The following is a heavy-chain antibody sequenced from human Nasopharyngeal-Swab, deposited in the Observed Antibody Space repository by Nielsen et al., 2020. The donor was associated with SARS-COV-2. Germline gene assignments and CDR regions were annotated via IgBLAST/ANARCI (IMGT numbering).Heavy chain of an antibody. V-gene: IGHV1-18*01. CDR2: ISAHNGNT. CDR3: ARVVPRGAFDI. Sequence: ASVKVSCKASDYIFTSYGISWVRQAPGQGLEWMGWISAHNGNTNYAQNLQGRVTMTTDTSTSTAYMELRSLRSDDTAVYYCARVVPRGAFDIWGQGTMVTVSS. CDR1: DYIFTSYG. D-gene: IGHD2-2*01. J-gene: IGHJ3*02.